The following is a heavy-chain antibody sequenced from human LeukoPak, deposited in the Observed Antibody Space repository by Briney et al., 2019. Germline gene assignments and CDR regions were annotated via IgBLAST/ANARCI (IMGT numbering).Heavy chain of an antibody. CDR1: GFTFSSYA. V-gene: IGHV3-23*01. CDR2: VSGSGGST. J-gene: IGHJ6*02. Sequence: PGRSLRLSCAASGFTFSSYAMHWVRQAPGEGLEWVSVVSGSGGSTYYADSVKGRFTISRDNSKNTLYLQMNSLRAEDTAVYYCAKERTVVTPYYYGMDVWGQGTTVTVSS. CDR3: AKERTVVTPYYYGMDV. D-gene: IGHD4-23*01.